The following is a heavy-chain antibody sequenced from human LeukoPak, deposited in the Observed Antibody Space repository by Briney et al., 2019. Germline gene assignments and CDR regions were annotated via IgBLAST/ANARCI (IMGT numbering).Heavy chain of an antibody. Sequence: PGGSLRLSCAASGFPFSSYAMYWVRQAPGKGLVWVARIYGDGGSISYADSVRGRFTISRDNAKDTLYLHMNSLRPEDTAVYYCARAQVGAPTDLWGQGTLVTVSS. V-gene: IGHV3-74*01. CDR2: IYGDGGSI. CDR3: ARAQVGAPTDL. D-gene: IGHD1-26*01. J-gene: IGHJ5*02. CDR1: GFPFSSYA.